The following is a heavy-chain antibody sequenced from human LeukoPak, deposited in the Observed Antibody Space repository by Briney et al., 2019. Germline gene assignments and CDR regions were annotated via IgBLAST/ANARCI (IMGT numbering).Heavy chain of an antibody. Sequence: GGSLRLSCAASGFTFSSYGMHWVRQAPGKGLEWVAVIWYDGSNKYYADSVKGRFTISRDNSKNTLYLQMNNLRAEDTAVYYCARDPGIVVVVAATPLYGMDVWGQGTTVTASS. CDR2: IWYDGSNK. CDR3: ARDPGIVVVVAATPLYGMDV. CDR1: GFTFSSYG. V-gene: IGHV3-33*01. D-gene: IGHD2-15*01. J-gene: IGHJ6*02.